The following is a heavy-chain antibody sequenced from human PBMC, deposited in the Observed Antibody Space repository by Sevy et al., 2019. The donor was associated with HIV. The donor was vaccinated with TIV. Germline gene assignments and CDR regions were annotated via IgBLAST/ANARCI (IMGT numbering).Heavy chain of an antibody. Sequence: GGSLRLSCAASGFTFSSYSMNWVRQAPGKGLEWVSYISSSSSTIYYADSVKGRSTISRDNAKNSLYLQMNSLRAEDTAVYYCARDGDYDFWSGYYFFVKKTDYWGQGTLVTVSS. CDR2: ISSSSSTI. D-gene: IGHD3-3*01. J-gene: IGHJ4*02. V-gene: IGHV3-48*01. CDR3: ARDGDYDFWSGYYFFVKKTDY. CDR1: GFTFSSYS.